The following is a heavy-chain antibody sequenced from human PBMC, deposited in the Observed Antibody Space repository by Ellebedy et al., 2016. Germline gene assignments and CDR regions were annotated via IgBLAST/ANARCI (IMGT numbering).Heavy chain of an antibody. D-gene: IGHD3-10*01. CDR3: ARGGSYGSGSYSDY. V-gene: IGHV1-8*02. CDR2: MDPKSGNT. Sequence: ASVKVSCXASESFFINYDINWVRQATGQGLEWVGWMDPKSGNTGYAQKFQGRVTMTRNTSISTAYMELSSLRSEDTAVYYCARGGSYGSGSYSDYWGQGTLVTVSS. J-gene: IGHJ4*02. CDR1: ESFFINYD.